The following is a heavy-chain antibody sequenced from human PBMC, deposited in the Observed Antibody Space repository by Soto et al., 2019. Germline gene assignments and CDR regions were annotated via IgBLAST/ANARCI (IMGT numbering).Heavy chain of an antibody. D-gene: IGHD6-19*01. CDR3: AKWGYSSYYFDY. CDR1: GFTFSSYC. V-gene: IGHV3-74*01. CDR2: INSDGSST. J-gene: IGHJ4*02. Sequence: GGSLRLSCAASGFTFSSYCMHWVRQAPGKGLVWVSRINSDGSSTSYADSVKGRFTISRDNAKNTLYLQMNSLRAEDTAVYYCAKWGYSSYYFDYWGQGTLVTVSS.